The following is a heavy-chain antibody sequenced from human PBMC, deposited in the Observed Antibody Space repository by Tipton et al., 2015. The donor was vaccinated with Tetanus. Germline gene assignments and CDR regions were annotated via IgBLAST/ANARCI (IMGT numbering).Heavy chain of an antibody. Sequence: LRLSCSVSGGSINPYYWSWIRQPPGKGLEWIGYISYSGTTNYNPSLKSRVTISADTSKKQFSLRLSSVTAADTAVYYCARHYNYPSIFDFWGQGALVTVSS. CDR3: ARHYNYPSIFDF. CDR2: ISYSGTT. J-gene: IGHJ4*02. D-gene: IGHD1-1*01. V-gene: IGHV4-59*01. CDR1: GGSINPYY.